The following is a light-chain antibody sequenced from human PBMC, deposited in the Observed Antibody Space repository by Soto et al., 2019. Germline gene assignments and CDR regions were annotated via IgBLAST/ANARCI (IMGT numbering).Light chain of an antibody. Sequence: QSALTQPASVSGSPGQSITIPCTGSSSDIGNYNYVSWYQQQHPGKAPKLMIYDVSTRPSGVSIRFSGSKSGNTASLTIAGLQAEDEAFYYCTSYTIANPWVFGGGTKLTVL. J-gene: IGLJ3*02. CDR2: DVS. V-gene: IGLV2-14*03. CDR1: SSDIGNYNY. CDR3: TSYTIANPWV.